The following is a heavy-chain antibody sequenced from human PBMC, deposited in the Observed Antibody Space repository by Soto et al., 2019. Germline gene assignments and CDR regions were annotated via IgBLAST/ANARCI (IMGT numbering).Heavy chain of an antibody. V-gene: IGHV3-33*01. Sequence: QVQLVESGGGVVQPGRSLRLSCAASGFTFSSYGMHWVRQAPGKGLEWVAVIWYDGSNKYYADSVKGRFTISRDNSKNTLYLQMNSLRAEYTAVYYCARDRPDGDQPLYYFDYWGPGTLVTDSS. CDR2: IWYDGSNK. J-gene: IGHJ4*02. D-gene: IGHD2-21*02. CDR3: ARDRPDGDQPLYYFDY. CDR1: GFTFSSYG.